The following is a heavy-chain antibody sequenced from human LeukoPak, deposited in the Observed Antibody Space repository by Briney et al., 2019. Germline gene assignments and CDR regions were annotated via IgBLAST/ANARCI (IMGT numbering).Heavy chain of an antibody. CDR2: ISGNGQQR. CDR3: AKDGYYLDRSGFFIPFDH. V-gene: IGHV3-23*01. CDR1: GFTFSRSA. J-gene: IGHJ4*02. Sequence: WGSLRLSCLASGFTFSRSAMNWVRQLPGKGLEWVSTISGNGQQRYYGDSVKGRFSVSRDNSMNALYLQMDSLRAGDSALYYCAKDGYYLDRSGFFIPFDHWGQGTLVTVSS. D-gene: IGHD3-22*01.